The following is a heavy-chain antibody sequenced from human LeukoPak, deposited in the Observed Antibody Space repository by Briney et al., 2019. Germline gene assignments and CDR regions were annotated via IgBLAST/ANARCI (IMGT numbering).Heavy chain of an antibody. CDR1: GGSFSGYY. Sequence: PSETLSLTCAVYGGSFSGYYWSWIRQPPGKGLEWIGEINHSGSTNYNPSLKSRVTISVDTSKNQFSLKLSSVTAADTAVYYCAGPRGGYCSSTSRFRKYYFDYWGQGTLVTVSS. D-gene: IGHD2-2*01. V-gene: IGHV4-34*01. CDR3: AGPRGGYCSSTSRFRKYYFDY. J-gene: IGHJ4*02. CDR2: INHSGST.